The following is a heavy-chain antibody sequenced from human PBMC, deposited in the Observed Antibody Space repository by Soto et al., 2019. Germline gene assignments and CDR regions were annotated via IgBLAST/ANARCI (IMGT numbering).Heavy chain of an antibody. Sequence: PGGSLRLSCAASGFPFSSYGMRWVRQAPGKGLEWVALISHDGNNEFYTDSVKGRFTVSRDNSRNTLYLQMNSLRAEDTAVYYCAKVAQGDPLISGYGMNVWGQGTTVTVSS. CDR2: ISHDGNNE. CDR1: GFPFSSYG. J-gene: IGHJ6*02. CDR3: AKVAQGDPLISGYGMNV. V-gene: IGHV3-30*18. D-gene: IGHD2-21*02.